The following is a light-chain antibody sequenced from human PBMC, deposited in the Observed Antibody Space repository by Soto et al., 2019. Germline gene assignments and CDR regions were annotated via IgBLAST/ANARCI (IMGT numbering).Light chain of an antibody. V-gene: IGKV1-5*03. CDR2: KAS. CDR3: QQYNSYWT. Sequence: DIQMTQSPSTLSASLGDRVTITCRASQSISSWLAWYQQKPGKAPKLLIYKASSLESGVPSRFSGSGSETEFTLTISSLQPDDFATYYCQQYNSYWTFGQGTKVDI. CDR1: QSISSW. J-gene: IGKJ1*01.